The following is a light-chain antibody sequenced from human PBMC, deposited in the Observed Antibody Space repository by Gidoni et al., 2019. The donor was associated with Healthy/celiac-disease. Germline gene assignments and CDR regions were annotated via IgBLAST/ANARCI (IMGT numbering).Light chain of an antibody. V-gene: IGLV2-11*01. CDR1: SSDVGGYNS. CDR3: CSYAGSDVV. CDR2: DVS. J-gene: IGLJ2*01. Sequence: QSALTQPRSVSGSPAQSVTISCTGASSDVGGYNSVSWYQQHPGKAPKLMIYDVSKRPSGVPDRFSGSKSGNTASLTISGLQAEDEADYYCCSYAGSDVVFGGGTKLTVL.